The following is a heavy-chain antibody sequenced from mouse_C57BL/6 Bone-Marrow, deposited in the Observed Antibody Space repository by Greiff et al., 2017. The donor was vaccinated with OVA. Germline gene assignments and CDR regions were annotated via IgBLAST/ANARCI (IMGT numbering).Heavy chain of an antibody. V-gene: IGHV1-15*01. J-gene: IGHJ2*01. CDR3: TNWVFDY. CDR1: GYTFTDYE. Sequence: QVQLKESGAELVRPGASVTLSCKASGYTFTDYEMHWVKHTPVHGLEWIGAIDPETGGTAYNQKFKGKAILTADKSSSTAYMELRSLTSEDSAVYYCTNWVFDYWGQGTTLTVSS. CDR2: IDPETGGT. D-gene: IGHD4-1*01.